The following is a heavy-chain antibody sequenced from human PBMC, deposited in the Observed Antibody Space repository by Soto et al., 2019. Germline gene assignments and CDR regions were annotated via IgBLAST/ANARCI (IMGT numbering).Heavy chain of an antibody. D-gene: IGHD3-10*01. V-gene: IGHV4-31*03. Sequence: QVQLQESGPGLVKPSQTLSLTCTVSGGSISSGGYYWSWIRQHPGKGLEWIGYIYYSGSTYYNPSLKSRVTISVDTSKNQFSLKLSAVTAADTAVYYCARDLRFRGFYGMDVWGQGTTVTVSS. CDR3: ARDLRFRGFYGMDV. J-gene: IGHJ6*02. CDR2: IYYSGST. CDR1: GGSISSGGYY.